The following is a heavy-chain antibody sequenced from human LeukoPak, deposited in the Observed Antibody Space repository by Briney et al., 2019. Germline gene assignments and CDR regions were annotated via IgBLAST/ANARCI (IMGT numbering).Heavy chain of an antibody. J-gene: IGHJ4*02. CDR2: IYHSGST. CDR3: AREGIAAAGALDY. Sequence: SETLSLTCAVSGGSISSSNWWSWVRQPPGKGLEWIGEIYHSGSTNYNPSLKSRVTISVDKSKNQFSLKLSSVTAADTAVYYCAREGIAAAGALDYWGQGTLVTVSS. D-gene: IGHD6-13*01. V-gene: IGHV4-4*02. CDR1: GGSISSSNW.